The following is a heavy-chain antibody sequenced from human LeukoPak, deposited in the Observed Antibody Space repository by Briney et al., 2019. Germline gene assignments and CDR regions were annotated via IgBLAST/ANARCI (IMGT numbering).Heavy chain of an antibody. J-gene: IGHJ6*02. Sequence: SSVKVSCKASGGTFSNYAISWVRQAPGQGLEWMGRIIPLLDISDYAQKFQGRVTITADKSTSIAYMELSRLRSDDTAVYYCARDLISVTYYDFWSGYFYGMDVWGQGTTVTVSS. CDR2: IIPLLDIS. V-gene: IGHV1-69*04. CDR3: ARDLISVTYYDFWSGYFYGMDV. CDR1: GGTFSNYA. D-gene: IGHD3-3*01.